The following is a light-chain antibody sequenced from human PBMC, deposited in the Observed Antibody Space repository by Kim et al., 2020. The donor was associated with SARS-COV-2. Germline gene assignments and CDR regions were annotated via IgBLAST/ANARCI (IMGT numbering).Light chain of an antibody. Sequence: ASVGDRVTITCRASQNINIFFNWYQQKPGEAPTLLIYGASRLQSGVPSTFSGSGSGTDFTLTISSLQPEDFATYYCQQSYSTPPTFGQGTKVDIK. J-gene: IGKJ1*01. CDR1: QNINIF. CDR3: QQSYSTPPT. CDR2: GAS. V-gene: IGKV1-39*01.